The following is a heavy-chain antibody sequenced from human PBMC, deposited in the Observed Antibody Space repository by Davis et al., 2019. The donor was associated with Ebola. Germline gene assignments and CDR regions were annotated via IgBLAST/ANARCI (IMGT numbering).Heavy chain of an antibody. V-gene: IGHV4-59*01. CDR2: IYYSGST. CDR3: ARPSRQYLGNDAFDI. Sequence: SETLSLTCTVSGGSISSYYWSWIRQPPGKGLEWIGYIYYSGSTNHNPSLKSRVTISVDMSKNQFSLRLSSVTAADTAIYYCARPSRQYLGNDAFDIWGQGTKVTVSS. D-gene: IGHD2/OR15-2a*01. CDR1: GGSISSYY. J-gene: IGHJ3*02.